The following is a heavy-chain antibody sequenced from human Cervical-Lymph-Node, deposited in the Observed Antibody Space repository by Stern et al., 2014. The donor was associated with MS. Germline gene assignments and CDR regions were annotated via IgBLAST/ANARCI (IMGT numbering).Heavy chain of an antibody. CDR2: IYYSGST. Sequence: ESGPGLVKPSETLSLTCTVSGGSISSYYWSWIRQPPGKGLEWIGYIYYSGSTNYNPSLKSRVTISVDTSKNQFSLKLSSVTAADTAVYYCAMMLDYWGQGTLVTVSS. J-gene: IGHJ4*02. CDR1: GGSISSYY. CDR3: AMMLDY. V-gene: IGHV4-59*01.